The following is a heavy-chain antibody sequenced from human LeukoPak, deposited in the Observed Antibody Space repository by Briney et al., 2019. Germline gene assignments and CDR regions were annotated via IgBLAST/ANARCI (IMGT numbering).Heavy chain of an antibody. D-gene: IGHD3-22*01. V-gene: IGHV3-23*01. CDR2: ISGSGGST. CDR3: AASVGSSGYFYPY. Sequence: GGSLSLSWAASGFTFSSYAMSWVRQAPGKGLDWVSSISGSGGSTSYADSVKGRFTISRDNSKNTLYLQMNNLRAEDTALYYCAASVGSSGYFYPYWGQGILVTVSS. CDR1: GFTFSSYA. J-gene: IGHJ4*02.